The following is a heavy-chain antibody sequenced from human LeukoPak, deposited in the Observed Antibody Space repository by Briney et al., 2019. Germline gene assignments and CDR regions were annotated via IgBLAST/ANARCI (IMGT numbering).Heavy chain of an antibody. Sequence: ASVKVSCKASGFTFTDHYMHWVRQAPGQGLEWIGWIKGKIGVTFYAQQFQDRITVTRDTSISTMYLELNRLTSADTAIYYCARDFDWGPDYWGQGTLVAVSS. CDR3: ARDFDWGPDY. J-gene: IGHJ4*02. D-gene: IGHD3-16*01. V-gene: IGHV1-2*02. CDR1: GFTFTDHY. CDR2: IKGKIGVT.